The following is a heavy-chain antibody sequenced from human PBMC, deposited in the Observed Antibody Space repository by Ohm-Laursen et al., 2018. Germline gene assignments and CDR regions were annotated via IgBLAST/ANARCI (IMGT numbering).Heavy chain of an antibody. CDR1: GFTFSISG. J-gene: IGHJ4*02. V-gene: IGHV3-23*01. CDR2: ISVSGSST. D-gene: IGHD1-1*01. CDR3: AKGTTDVDY. Sequence: SLRLSCAASGFTFSISGMTWVRQAPGKGLEWVSGISVSGSSTDYADSVKGRFTISRDNSKNTLYLQMNSLRAEDTAVYYCAKGTTDVDYWGQGTLVTVSP.